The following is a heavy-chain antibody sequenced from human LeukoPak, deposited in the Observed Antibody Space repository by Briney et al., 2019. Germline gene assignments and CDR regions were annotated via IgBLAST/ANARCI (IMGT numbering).Heavy chain of an antibody. V-gene: IGHV1-46*01. CDR1: GYTFTSYY. J-gene: IGHJ6*03. CDR3: ARDGLYCSSTSCLGGPGYYYYYMDV. CDR2: INPSGGST. D-gene: IGHD2-2*01. Sequence: GASVKVSCKASGYTFTSYYMHWERQAPGQGLEWMGIINPSGGSTSYAQKFQGRVTMTRDMSTSTVYMELSSLRSEDTAVYYCARDGLYCSSTSCLGGPGYYYYYMDVWGKGTTVTVSS.